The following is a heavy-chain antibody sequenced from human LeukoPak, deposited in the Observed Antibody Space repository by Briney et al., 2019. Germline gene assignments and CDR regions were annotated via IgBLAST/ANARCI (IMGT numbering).Heavy chain of an antibody. CDR2: ISSSGSTI. D-gene: IGHD3-22*01. Sequence: GGSLRLSCAAPGFTFSDYYMSWIRQAPGKGLEWVSYISSSGSTIYYADSVKGRFTISRDNAKNSLYLQMNSLRAEDTAVYYCASSDYYDSSGYAWWGQGTLITVSS. J-gene: IGHJ4*02. V-gene: IGHV3-11*01. CDR1: GFTFSDYY. CDR3: ASSDYYDSSGYAW.